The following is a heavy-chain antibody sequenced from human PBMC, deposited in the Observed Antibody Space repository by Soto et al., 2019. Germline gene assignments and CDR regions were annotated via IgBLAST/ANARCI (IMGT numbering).Heavy chain of an antibody. J-gene: IGHJ6*02. D-gene: IGHD3-16*01. CDR1: GGSVSSGSYY. V-gene: IGHV4-61*01. CDR2: IYDSGST. CDR3: ATRGSYYCYYGMDV. Sequence: QVQLQESGPGLVKPSETLSLTCTVSGGSVSSGSYYWSWIRQHPGKGLEWIGYIYDSGSTNYNPSLKSRGTISVDTSKHQFSPKLSSVTAADKAVYYCATRGSYYCYYGMDVWGQGTTVTVSS.